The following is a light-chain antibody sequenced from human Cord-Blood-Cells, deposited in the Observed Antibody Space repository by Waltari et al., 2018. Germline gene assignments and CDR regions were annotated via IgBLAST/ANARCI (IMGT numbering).Light chain of an antibody. Sequence: QSVLTQPPSVSGAPGQRVTISCTGSRPTIGAGYAVHWYQQLPGTAPKLLIYGNSNRPSGVPDRFSGSKSGTSASLAITGLQAEDEADYYCQSYDSSLSGYVFGTGTKVTVL. CDR2: GNS. V-gene: IGLV1-40*01. J-gene: IGLJ1*01. CDR1: RPTIGAGYA. CDR3: QSYDSSLSGYV.